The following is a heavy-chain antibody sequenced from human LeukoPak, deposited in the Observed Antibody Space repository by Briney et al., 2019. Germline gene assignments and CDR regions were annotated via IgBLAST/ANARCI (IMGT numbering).Heavy chain of an antibody. J-gene: IGHJ4*02. Sequence: ASVKGSCNTSGYSFTNYHMHWVRLAPGQGLEWMGHIYPNTGGTSYAQRFQGRVTMTSDTSVSTVYMELSSLISDDTAAYYCARENWYYDYWGQGTLVTVSS. V-gene: IGHV1-2*06. D-gene: IGHD1-7*01. CDR1: GYSFTNYH. CDR2: IYPNTGGT. CDR3: ARENWYYDY.